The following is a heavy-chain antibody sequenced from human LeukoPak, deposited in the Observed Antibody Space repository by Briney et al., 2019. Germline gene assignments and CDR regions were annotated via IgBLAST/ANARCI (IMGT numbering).Heavy chain of an antibody. Sequence: KVSCKASGGTFSSYAISWVRQMPGKGLEWMGIIYPGDSDTRYSPSFQGQVTISADKSISTAYLQWSSLKASDTAMYYCARHFDYWGQGTLVTVSS. CDR3: ARHFDY. CDR1: GGTFSSYA. CDR2: IYPGDSDT. V-gene: IGHV5-51*01. J-gene: IGHJ4*02.